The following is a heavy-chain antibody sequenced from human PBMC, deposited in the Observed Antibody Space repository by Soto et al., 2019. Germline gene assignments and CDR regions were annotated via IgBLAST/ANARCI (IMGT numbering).Heavy chain of an antibody. D-gene: IGHD5-12*01. CDR1: VGSISSGGYY. V-gene: IGHV4-30-2*01. CDR3: ARGKLYSGYDLYYYYGMDV. J-gene: IGHJ6*02. CDR2: IYHSGST. Sequence: SEALSLTCTVSVGSISSGGYYWSWIRQPPGKGLEWIGYIYHSGSTYYNPSLKSRVTISVDRSKNQFSLKLSSVTAADTAVYYCARGKLYSGYDLYYYYGMDVWGQGTTVTASS.